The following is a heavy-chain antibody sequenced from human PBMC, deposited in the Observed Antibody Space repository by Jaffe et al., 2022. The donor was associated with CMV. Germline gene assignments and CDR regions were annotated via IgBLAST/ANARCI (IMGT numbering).Heavy chain of an antibody. Sequence: QVQLQESGPGLVKPSETLSLTCTVSGGSISSYYWSWIRQPPGKGLEWIGYIYYSGSTNYNPSLKSRVTISVDTSKNQFSLKLSSVTAADTAVYYCARLNFDYGDYVDYYYYYGMDVWGQGTTVTVSS. J-gene: IGHJ6*02. D-gene: IGHD4-17*01. CDR1: GGSISSYY. CDR2: IYYSGST. V-gene: IGHV4-59*01. CDR3: ARLNFDYGDYVDYYYYYGMDV.